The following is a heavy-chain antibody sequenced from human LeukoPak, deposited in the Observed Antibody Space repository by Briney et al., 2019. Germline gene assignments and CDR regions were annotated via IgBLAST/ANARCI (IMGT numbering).Heavy chain of an antibody. J-gene: IGHJ3*02. CDR3: ARGPYGSSGHDAFDI. Sequence: VKPSETLSLTCTVSGGSISSYYWSWIRQPPGKGLEWIGYIYYSGSTNYNPSLKSRVTISVDTSKNQFSLKLSSVTAADTAVYYCARGPYGSSGHDAFDIWGQGTMVTVSS. D-gene: IGHD3-22*01. V-gene: IGHV4-59*01. CDR1: GGSISSYY. CDR2: IYYSGST.